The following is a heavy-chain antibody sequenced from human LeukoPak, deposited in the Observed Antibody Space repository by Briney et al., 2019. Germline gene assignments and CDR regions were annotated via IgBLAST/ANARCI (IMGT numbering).Heavy chain of an antibody. J-gene: IGHJ1*01. D-gene: IGHD3-22*01. V-gene: IGHV3-23*01. CDR1: GFTFSSYG. CDR2: ISGSGGST. CDR3: AKEFFGYDSSGYPEYFQH. Sequence: PGGSLRLSCAASGFTFSSYGMSWVRQAPGKGLEWVSAISGSGGSTYYADSVKGRFTISRDNSKNTLYLQMNSLRAEDTAVYYCAKEFFGYDSSGYPEYFQHWGQGTLVTVSS.